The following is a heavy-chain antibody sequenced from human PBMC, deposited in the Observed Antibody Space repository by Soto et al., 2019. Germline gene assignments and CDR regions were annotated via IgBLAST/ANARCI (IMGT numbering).Heavy chain of an antibody. D-gene: IGHD2-8*02. Sequence: QVQLQESGPGLVKPSQTLSLTCTVSGGSISSGGYYWSWIRQHPGKGLEWIGYIYYSGSTYYNPSLKSRGNISVDTSKNQFSLELSSVTAADTAVYYCARSGNFTGPYYFDYWGQGTLVPGSS. CDR1: GGSISSGGYY. J-gene: IGHJ4*02. CDR3: ARSGNFTGPYYFDY. CDR2: IYYSGST. V-gene: IGHV4-31*03.